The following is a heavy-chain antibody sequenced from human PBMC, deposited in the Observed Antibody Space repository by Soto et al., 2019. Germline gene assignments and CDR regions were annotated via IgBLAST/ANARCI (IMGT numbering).Heavy chain of an antibody. Sequence: QVQLVESGGGVVQPGRSLRLSCAASGFTFSSYAMHWVRQAPGKGLEWVATISYDASIEYYADSVKGRFTVSRDNSENTLHLQMESLRPEATALFYCAGLDKFSSGWSWGQGTLVTVSS. CDR3: AGLDKFSSGWS. J-gene: IGHJ4*02. V-gene: IGHV3-30-3*01. D-gene: IGHD6-19*01. CDR2: ISYDASIE. CDR1: GFTFSSYA.